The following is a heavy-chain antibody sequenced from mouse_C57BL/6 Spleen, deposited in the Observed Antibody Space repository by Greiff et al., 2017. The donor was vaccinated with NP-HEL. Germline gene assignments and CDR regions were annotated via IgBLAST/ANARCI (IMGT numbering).Heavy chain of an antibody. CDR2: IYPGSGST. CDR1: GYTFTSYW. V-gene: IGHV1-55*01. Sequence: QVQLQQPGAELVKPGASVKMSCKASGYTFTSYWITWVKQRPGQGLEWIGDIYPGSGSTNYNEKFKSKATLTVAPSSSTAYMQLSSLTSEDCAVYYGAGGGLPRMGYWGQGTSVTVSS. CDR3: AGGGLPRMGY. J-gene: IGHJ4*01. D-gene: IGHD2-2*01.